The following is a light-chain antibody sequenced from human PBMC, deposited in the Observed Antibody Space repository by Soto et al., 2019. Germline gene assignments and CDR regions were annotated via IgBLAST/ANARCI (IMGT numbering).Light chain of an antibody. Sequence: QSVLTQPPSASGTPGQRVTLSCSGGSSNIGSNTVNWYQLLPGTAPKLLIYGDNNRPSGVPDRFSVSKSGTSASLAITGLQAEDEADYYCQSYDSSLSASVVFGGGTKLTVL. CDR2: GDN. J-gene: IGLJ2*01. CDR1: SSNIGSNT. V-gene: IGLV1-40*01. CDR3: QSYDSSLSASVV.